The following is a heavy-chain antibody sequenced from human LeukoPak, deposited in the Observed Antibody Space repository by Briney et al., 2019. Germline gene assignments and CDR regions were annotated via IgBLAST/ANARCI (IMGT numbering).Heavy chain of an antibody. CDR3: ARVDWIAAPGRAPENWFDP. CDR1: GYTFTSYY. CDR2: INPSGGST. V-gene: IGHV1-46*01. D-gene: IGHD6-13*01. J-gene: IGHJ5*02. Sequence: ASVKVSCKASGYTFTSYYMHWVRQAPGQGLEWMGIINPSGGSTSYAQKFQGRVTMTRDTSTSTAYMELRSLRSDDTAVYYCARVDWIAAPGRAPENWFDPWGQGTLVTVSS.